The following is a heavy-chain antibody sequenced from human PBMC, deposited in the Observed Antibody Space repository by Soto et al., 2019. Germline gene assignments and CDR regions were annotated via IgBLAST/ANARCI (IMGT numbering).Heavy chain of an antibody. D-gene: IGHD2-15*01. CDR2: VDDSGTT. CDR3: SRDVSCSGGSCYPNDWFDP. CDR1: AGSMRNYY. V-gene: IGHV4-59*01. J-gene: IGHJ5*02. Sequence: QVQLQQSGPGLVKPSETLSLTCSVSAGSMRNYYWSWIRQPPGKGLEWIGNVDDSGTTKYNPSLMSRVTISVDTATHQFSLKLSSVIAADTAVYYCSRDVSCSGGSCYPNDWFDPWGQGTLVTVSS.